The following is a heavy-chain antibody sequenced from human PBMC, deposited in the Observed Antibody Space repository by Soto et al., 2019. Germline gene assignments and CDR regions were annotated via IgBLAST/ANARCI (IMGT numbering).Heavy chain of an antibody. J-gene: IGHJ6*02. CDR3: ARDPESFLEWFEGMDV. Sequence: QVQLVESGGGVVQPGRSLRLSCAASGFTFSSYGMHWVRQAPGKGLEWVAVIWYDGSNKYYADSVKGRFTISRDNSKNTLYLQMNSLRAEDTAVYYCARDPESFLEWFEGMDVWGQGTTVTVSS. D-gene: IGHD3-3*01. V-gene: IGHV3-33*01. CDR1: GFTFSSYG. CDR2: IWYDGSNK.